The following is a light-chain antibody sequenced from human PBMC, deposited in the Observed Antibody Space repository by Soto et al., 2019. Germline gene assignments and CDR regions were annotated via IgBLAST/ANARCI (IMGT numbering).Light chain of an antibody. V-gene: IGLV2-8*01. CDR2: EVS. J-gene: IGLJ2*01. Sequence: QSVLTQPPSASGSPGQSVTISCTGTTSDVGGYNYVAWYQQHPGKAPKLIIYEVSKRPSGVPDRFSGSKSVNTASLTVSGLHAEDEADYYCSSYAGFNNFVVFGGGTKLTIL. CDR3: SSYAGFNNFVV. CDR1: TSDVGGYNY.